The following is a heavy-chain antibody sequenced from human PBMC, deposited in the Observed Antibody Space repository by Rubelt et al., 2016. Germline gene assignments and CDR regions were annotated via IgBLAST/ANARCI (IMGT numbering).Heavy chain of an antibody. V-gene: IGHV3-73*01. CDR3: TRHVYSSGFT. Sequence: EVQLVESGGGLVQPGGSLRLSCAASGFTLSGSAMHRVRQASGKGLEWVGRIRRKANCYATAYAASVKGRFTISREYSKNTAYLQMNSLKTEDTAVYYCTRHVYSSGFTWGQGTLVTVSS. CDR2: IRRKANCYAT. CDR1: GFTLSGSA. J-gene: IGHJ5*02. D-gene: IGHD6-19*01.